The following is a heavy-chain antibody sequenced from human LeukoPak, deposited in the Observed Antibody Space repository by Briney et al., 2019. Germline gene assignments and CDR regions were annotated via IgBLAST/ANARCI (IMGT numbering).Heavy chain of an antibody. CDR1: GFTFSSYE. CDR3: ARDRSGWYYFDY. V-gene: IGHV3-48*03. J-gene: IGHJ4*02. CDR2: ISSSGSTI. Sequence: GSLRLSCAASGFTFSSYEMNWVRQAPGKGLEWVSYISSSGSTIYYADSVKGRFTISRDNAKNSLYLQMNSLRAEDTAVYYCARDRSGWYYFDYWGQGTLVTVSS. D-gene: IGHD6-19*01.